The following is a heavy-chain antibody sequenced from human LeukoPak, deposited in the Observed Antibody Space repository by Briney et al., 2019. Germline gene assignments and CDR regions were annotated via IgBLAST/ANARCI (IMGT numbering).Heavy chain of an antibody. Sequence: RPGGSLRLSCAASGFTFSNYWMHWVRQAPGKGLVWVSRIHSDGSSTTSADSVKGRFTISRDNAENTLYLQMNSLRAEDTAVYYCARDLALWLLEYYFDYWGQGTLVTVSS. CDR3: ARDLALWLLEYYFDY. D-gene: IGHD3-22*01. CDR1: GFTFSNYW. J-gene: IGHJ4*02. CDR2: IHSDGSST. V-gene: IGHV3-74*01.